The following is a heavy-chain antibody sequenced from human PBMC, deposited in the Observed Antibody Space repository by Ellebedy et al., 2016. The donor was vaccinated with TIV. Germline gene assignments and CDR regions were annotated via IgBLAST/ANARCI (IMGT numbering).Heavy chain of an antibody. J-gene: IGHJ4*02. CDR2: ISWNSGSI. CDR3: AKGKGSGWSTYYFDY. V-gene: IGHV3-9*01. CDR1: GFTFDDYA. D-gene: IGHD6-19*01. Sequence: GGSLRLSXAASGFTFDDYAMHWVRQAPGKGLEWVSGISWNSGSIGYADSVKGRFTISRDNAKNSLYLQMNSLRAEDTALYYCAKGKGSGWSTYYFDYWGQGTLVTVSS.